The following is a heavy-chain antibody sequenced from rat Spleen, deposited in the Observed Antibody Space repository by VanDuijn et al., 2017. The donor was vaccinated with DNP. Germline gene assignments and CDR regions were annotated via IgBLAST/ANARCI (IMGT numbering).Heavy chain of an antibody. V-gene: IGHV2-32*01. CDR3: ARDLRRVDY. CDR2: MWSEGDT. J-gene: IGHJ2*01. Sequence: QVQLKESGPGLVQPSQTLSLTCTVSGFSLTSYHVHWVRQPPGKGLEWMGVMWSEGDTSYDSVLKSRLTISRDTSKSQIFLEMSSLQTEDTATYFCARDLRRVDYWGQGVMVTVSS. D-gene: IGHD1-11*01. CDR1: GFSLTSYH.